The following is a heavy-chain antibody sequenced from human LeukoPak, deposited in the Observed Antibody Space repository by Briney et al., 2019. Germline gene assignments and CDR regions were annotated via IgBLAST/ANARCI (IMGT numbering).Heavy chain of an antibody. Sequence: SETLSLTCTVSGGSISSYYWSWIRQPPGKGLEWIGYIYYSGSTNYNPSLKSRVTISVDTSKNQFSLKLSSVTAEDTAVYYCARGSRPSYGGPLRFDPWGQGTLVTVSS. CDR1: GGSISSYY. V-gene: IGHV4-59*01. CDR2: IYYSGST. CDR3: ARGSRPSYGGPLRFDP. D-gene: IGHD4-23*01. J-gene: IGHJ5*02.